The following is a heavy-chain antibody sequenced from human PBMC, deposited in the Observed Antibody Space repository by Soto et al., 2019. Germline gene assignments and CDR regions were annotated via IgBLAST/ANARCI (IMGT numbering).Heavy chain of an antibody. CDR3: ARVAGELYDILTGRGIFDY. V-gene: IGHV4-30-2*01. CDR2: IYHSGST. Sequence: SETLSLTCAVSGGSISSGGYSWSWIRQPPGKGLEWIGYIYHSGSTYYNPSLKSRVTISVDRSKNQFSLKLSSVTAADTAVYYCARVAGELYDILTGRGIFDYWGQGTLVTVSS. J-gene: IGHJ4*02. CDR1: GGSISSGGYS. D-gene: IGHD3-9*01.